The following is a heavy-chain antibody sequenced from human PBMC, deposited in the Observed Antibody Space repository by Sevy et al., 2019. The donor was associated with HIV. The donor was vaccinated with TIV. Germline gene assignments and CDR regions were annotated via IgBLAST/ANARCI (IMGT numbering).Heavy chain of an antibody. CDR1: GFTFSSYS. D-gene: IGHD2-15*01. CDR2: ISSSSIYI. V-gene: IGHV3-21*01. CDR3: SRDPGFYCSGGSCYPRYYFDY. J-gene: IGHJ4*02. Sequence: GGSLRLSCAASGFTFSSYSMNWVRQAPGKGLEWVSSISSSSIYIYYADSVKGRFTISRDNAKNSLYLQMNSLRAEDTAVYYCSRDPGFYCSGGSCYPRYYFDYWGQGTLVTVSS.